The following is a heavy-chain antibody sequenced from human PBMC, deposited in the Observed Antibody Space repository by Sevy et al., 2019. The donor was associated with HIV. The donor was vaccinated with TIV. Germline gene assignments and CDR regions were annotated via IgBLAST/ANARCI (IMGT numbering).Heavy chain of an antibody. D-gene: IGHD4-17*01. CDR3: AKSMDTVTTLDY. V-gene: IGHV3-30*18. CDR1: RFTFSLYG. Sequence: GGSLRLYCAASRFTFSLYGMHWVRQAPGKGLEWVALISKDGSNKYYADSVKGRFTVSRDNSNNTLYLQLDSLGPEDTAMYYCAKSMDTVTTLDYWGPGTLVTVSS. J-gene: IGHJ4*02. CDR2: ISKDGSNK.